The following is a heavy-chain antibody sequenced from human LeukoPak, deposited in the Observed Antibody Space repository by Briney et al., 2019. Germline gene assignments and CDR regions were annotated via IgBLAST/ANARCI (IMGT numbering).Heavy chain of an antibody. J-gene: IGHJ3*02. Sequence: GGSLRLSCAASGFTFSSYTMNWVRQAPGRGLEWVSCISSGSSTIFYADSVKGRFTISRDNAKTSLYLQMNSLRAEDTAVYYCARDTNGDAFDIWGQGTMVTVSS. CDR3: ARDTNGDAFDI. CDR2: ISSGSSTI. V-gene: IGHV3-48*01. CDR1: GFTFSSYT. D-gene: IGHD1-1*01.